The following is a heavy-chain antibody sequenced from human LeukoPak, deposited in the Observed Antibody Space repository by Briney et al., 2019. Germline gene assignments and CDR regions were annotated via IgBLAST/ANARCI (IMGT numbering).Heavy chain of an antibody. V-gene: IGHV3-23*01. CDR1: GFTFSSYA. J-gene: IGHJ4*02. CDR3: AKDWSCSSASCRFDY. D-gene: IGHD2-2*01. CDR2: ISGSGGST. Sequence: PGGSLRLSCAASGFTFSSYAMSWVRQAPGKGLEWVSAISGSGGSTYYADSVKGRFTISRDNSKNTLYLQMNSLRAEDTAIYYCAKDWSCSSASCRFDYWGQGTLVTVSS.